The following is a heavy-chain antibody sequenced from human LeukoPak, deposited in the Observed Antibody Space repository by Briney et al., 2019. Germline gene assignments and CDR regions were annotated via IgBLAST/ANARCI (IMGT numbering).Heavy chain of an antibody. CDR2: LSDVGTN. CDR1: GVSITSYY. Sequence: PSETLSLTCAVSGVSITSYYWSWIRQHPEKGLEWIGYLSDVGTNDYNPSLKGRVTISRDTSKNQFSLRLSSVTAADAAVYYCARDKAPGGKRWFDPWGQGIPVIVSS. J-gene: IGHJ5*02. V-gene: IGHV4-59*01. D-gene: IGHD4-23*01. CDR3: ARDKAPGGKRWFDP.